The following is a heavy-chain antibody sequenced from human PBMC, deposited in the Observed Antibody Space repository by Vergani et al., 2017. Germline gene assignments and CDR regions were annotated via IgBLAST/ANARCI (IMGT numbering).Heavy chain of an antibody. J-gene: IGHJ6*02. CDR2: IIPIFGTA. CDR1: GGTFSSYA. CDR3: ARDFGSSSSGTYYYYGMDV. D-gene: IGHD6-6*01. Sequence: QVQLVQSGAEVKKPGSSVKVSCKASGGTFSSYAISWVRQAPVQGLEWMGGIIPIFGTANYAQKFQGRVTITADESTSTAYMELSSLRSEDTAVYYCARDFGSSSSGTYYYYGMDVWGQGTTVTVSS. V-gene: IGHV1-69*01.